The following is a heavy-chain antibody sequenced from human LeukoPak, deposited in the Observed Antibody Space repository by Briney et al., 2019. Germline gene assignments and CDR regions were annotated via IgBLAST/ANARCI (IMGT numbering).Heavy chain of an antibody. D-gene: IGHD2-2*01. CDR2: INSDGSST. J-gene: IGHJ4*02. CDR1: GFTFSSYW. CDR3: ASGYCSSTSCYASFDY. V-gene: IGHV3-74*01. Sequence: GGSLRLSCAASGFTFSSYWMHWVRQAPGKGRVWVSRINSDGSSTSYADSVKGRLTISRDNAKNTLYLQMNSLRAEDTAVYYCASGYCSSTSCYASFDYWGQGTLVTVPS.